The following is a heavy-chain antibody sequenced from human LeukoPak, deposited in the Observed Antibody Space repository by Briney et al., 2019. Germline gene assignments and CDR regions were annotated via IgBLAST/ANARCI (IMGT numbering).Heavy chain of an antibody. CDR1: TVSSNY. J-gene: IGHJ4*02. CDR3: ARDLWDATGY. Sequence: GGSLRLSCTVSSNYMSWVRQAPGKGLEWLSVIYSGDSTYYADSVRGRFTTSRDISKNTLYLQMNSLRPEDTAVYYCARDLWDATGYWGQGTLVTVSS. CDR2: IYSGDST. V-gene: IGHV3-53*05. D-gene: IGHD1-14*01.